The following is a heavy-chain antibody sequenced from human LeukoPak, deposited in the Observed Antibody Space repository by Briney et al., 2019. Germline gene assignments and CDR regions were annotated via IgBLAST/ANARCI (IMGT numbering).Heavy chain of an antibody. J-gene: IGHJ4*02. CDR1: GYIFTGYF. CDR2: INPHSGDT. D-gene: IGHD3-22*01. CDR3: ARLSDFSDSSGYPYYLDF. Sequence: ASVKVSCKVFGYIFTGYFLHWVRRAPGQGLEWMGGINPHSGDTNYAQKFQGRVTMTRDTSISTASMELTRLRSDDTAAYYCARLSDFSDSSGYPYYLDFWGQGTLVTVSS. V-gene: IGHV1-2*02.